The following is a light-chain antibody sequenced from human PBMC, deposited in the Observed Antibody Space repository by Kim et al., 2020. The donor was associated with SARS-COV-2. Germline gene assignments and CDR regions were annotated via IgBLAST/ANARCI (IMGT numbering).Light chain of an antibody. J-gene: IGLJ3*02. CDR2: AEN. Sequence: GRRATISCTGSSSNTANYDVHWYQQVPGTVPKLLIYAENNRPSGVPGRFSASKSGTSASLAITGLQAEDEADYYCHSYDSTLSDWVFGGGTKLTVL. CDR3: HSYDSTLSDWV. CDR1: SSNTANYD. V-gene: IGLV1-40*01.